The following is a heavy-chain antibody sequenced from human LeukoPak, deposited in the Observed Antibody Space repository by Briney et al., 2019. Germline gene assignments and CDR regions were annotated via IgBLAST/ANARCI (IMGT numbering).Heavy chain of an antibody. CDR2: ISSTSIYK. D-gene: IGHD2-8*01. CDR3: ARDPRIYCTNGICRDDYFDN. CDR1: GFTVSSNY. V-gene: IGHV3-21*01. Sequence: GGSLRPSCAASGFTVSSNYMSWVRQAPGKGLEWVSSISSTSIYKYYADSVKGRFTISRDNAKDSLFLQMNSLRAGDTAIYYCARDPRIYCTNGICRDDYFDNWGQGTLVTVSS. J-gene: IGHJ4*02.